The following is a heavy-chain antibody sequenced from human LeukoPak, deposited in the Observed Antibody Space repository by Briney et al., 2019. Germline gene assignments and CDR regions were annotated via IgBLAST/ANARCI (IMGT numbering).Heavy chain of an antibody. CDR3: AELGITMIGGV. CDR1: GFTFSSYE. V-gene: IGHV3-48*03. D-gene: IGHD3-10*02. Sequence: PGGSLRLSCAASGFTFSSYEMNWVRQAPGKGLEWVSYISSSGSTIYYADSVKGRFTISRDNAKNSLYLQMNSLRAEDTAVCYSAELGITMIGGVWGKGTTVTISS. J-gene: IGHJ6*04. CDR2: ISSSGSTI.